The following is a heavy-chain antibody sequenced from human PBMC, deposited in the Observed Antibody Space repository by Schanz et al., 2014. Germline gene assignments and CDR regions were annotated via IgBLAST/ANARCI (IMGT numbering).Heavy chain of an antibody. CDR2: IWDDGGNK. V-gene: IGHV3-33*01. CDR3: ARDGDFDY. CDR1: GFTFSSYG. J-gene: IGHJ4*02. Sequence: QVQLVESGGGVVQPGRSLRLSCAASGFTFSSYGMHWVRQAPGKGLEWVAIIWDDGGNKYYADSVKGRFTISRDNSKNTRFQQMSSQRAENAAVYSCARDGDFDYWGQGTLVTVSS.